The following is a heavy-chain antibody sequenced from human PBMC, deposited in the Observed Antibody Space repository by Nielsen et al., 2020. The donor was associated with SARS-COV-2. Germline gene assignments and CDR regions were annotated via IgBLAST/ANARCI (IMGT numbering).Heavy chain of an antibody. V-gene: IGHV4-34*01. CDR1: GGSFSGYY. CDR2: INHSGST. Sequence: SETLSLTCAVYGGSFSGYYWSWIRQPPGKGLEWIGEINHSGSTNYNPSPKSRVTISVDTSKNQFSLKLSSVTAADTAVYYCARVPTIFGVVTKDGAFDIWGQGTMVTVSS. D-gene: IGHD3-3*01. J-gene: IGHJ3*02. CDR3: ARVPTIFGVVTKDGAFDI.